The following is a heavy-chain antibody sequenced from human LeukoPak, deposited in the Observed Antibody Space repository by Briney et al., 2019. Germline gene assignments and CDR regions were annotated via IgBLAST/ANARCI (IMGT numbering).Heavy chain of an antibody. CDR2: ISFDGSNE. CDR3: AREEHDYVWGSYRYYYYYGIDV. CDR1: GFTFSSYG. V-gene: IGHV3-30*03. D-gene: IGHD3-16*02. J-gene: IGHJ6*02. Sequence: PGGSLRLSCVASGFTFSSYGMHWVRQYPGRGLEWLSFISFDGSNEFYADSLKGRFTISRDNSKDTLYLQMNSLRAEDTALYYCAREEHDYVWGSYRYYYYYGIDVWGQGTTVTVSS.